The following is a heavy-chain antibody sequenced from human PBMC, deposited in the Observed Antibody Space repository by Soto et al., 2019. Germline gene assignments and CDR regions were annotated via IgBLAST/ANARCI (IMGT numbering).Heavy chain of an antibody. CDR2: IIPIFGTA. CDR3: ARAERDGYSHAGPVDY. J-gene: IGHJ4*02. CDR1: GGTFSSYA. D-gene: IGHD4-4*01. Sequence: QVQLVQSGAEVKKPGSSVKVSCKASGGTFSSYAISWVRQAPGRGLEWMGGIIPIFGTANYAQKFQGRVTITADESTTTAYMELSSLRSEDTAVYYCARAERDGYSHAGPVDYWGQGTLVTVSS. V-gene: IGHV1-69*12.